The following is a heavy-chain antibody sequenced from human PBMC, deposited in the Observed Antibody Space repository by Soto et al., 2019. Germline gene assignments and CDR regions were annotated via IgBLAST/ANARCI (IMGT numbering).Heavy chain of an antibody. CDR1: GGTFSSYA. Sequence: VASVKVSCKASGGTFSSYAISWVRQAPGQGLEWMGGIIPIFGTANYAQKFQGRVTITADKSTSTAYMELSSLRSEDTAVYYCARTRLVVTKNWFDPWGQGTLVTVSS. CDR2: IIPIFGTA. CDR3: ARTRLVVTKNWFDP. J-gene: IGHJ5*02. D-gene: IGHD3-22*01. V-gene: IGHV1-69*06.